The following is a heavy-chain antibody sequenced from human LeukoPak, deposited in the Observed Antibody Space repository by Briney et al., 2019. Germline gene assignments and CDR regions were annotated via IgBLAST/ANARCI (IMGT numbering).Heavy chain of an antibody. J-gene: IGHJ5*02. Sequence: SETLSLTCTVSGGSISSSSYYWGWIRQPPGKGLEWIGSIYYSGSTYYNPSLKSRVTISVDTSKNQFSLKLSSVTAADTAVYYCARRFGGQVLNWFDPWGQGTLVTVSS. D-gene: IGHD3-10*01. CDR3: ARRFGGQVLNWFDP. CDR1: GGSISSSSYY. CDR2: IYYSGST. V-gene: IGHV4-39*07.